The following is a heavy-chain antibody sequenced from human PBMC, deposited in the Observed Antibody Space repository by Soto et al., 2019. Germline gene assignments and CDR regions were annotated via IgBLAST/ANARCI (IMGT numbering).Heavy chain of an antibody. Sequence: PGGSLRLSCAASGFTFSSYAMSWVRQAPGKGLEWVSAISGSGGSTYYADSVKGRFTISRDNSKNTLYLQMNSLRAEDTAVYYCAKGRRRITIFGVVIIQFDYWGQGTLVTVSS. CDR3: AKGRRRITIFGVVIIQFDY. J-gene: IGHJ4*01. CDR2: ISGSGGST. CDR1: GFTFSSYA. D-gene: IGHD3-3*01. V-gene: IGHV3-23*01.